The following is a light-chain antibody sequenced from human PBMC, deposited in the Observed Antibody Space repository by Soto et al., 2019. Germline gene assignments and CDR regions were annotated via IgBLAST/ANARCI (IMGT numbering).Light chain of an antibody. Sequence: QITQSPSSLSASVGDRVTITCRASQGISSWLAWDQQKPGKATKLLIYAASSLKSGVTSRFSGSGSGTDFTLTISSLQPEDFAPYYCQQDNSLPFPFGPGTKVDI. CDR3: QQDNSLPFP. CDR2: AAS. J-gene: IGKJ3*01. V-gene: IGKV1-12*01. CDR1: QGISSW.